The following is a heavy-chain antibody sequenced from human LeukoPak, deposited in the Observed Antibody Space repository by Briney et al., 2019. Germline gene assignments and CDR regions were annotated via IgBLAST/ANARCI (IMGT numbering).Heavy chain of an antibody. V-gene: IGHV4-59*08. Sequence: KPSETLSLTCTVSGGSISSYYWSWIRQPPGKGLEWIGYIYYSGSTNYNPSLKSRVTISVDTSKNQFSLKLSSVTAADTAVYYCARKLVQDYYYYYYMDVWGKGTTVTVSS. CDR1: GGSISSYY. J-gene: IGHJ6*03. CDR2: IYYSGST. CDR3: ARKLVQDYYYYYYMDV. D-gene: IGHD6-13*01.